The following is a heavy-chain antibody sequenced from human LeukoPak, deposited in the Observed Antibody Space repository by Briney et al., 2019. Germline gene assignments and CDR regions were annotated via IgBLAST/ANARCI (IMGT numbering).Heavy chain of an antibody. J-gene: IGHJ3*01. V-gene: IGHV4-39*01. CDR2: IYNSANT. CDR1: SDSISSSSYR. CDR3: ARHSRSAYTGYEDSFDG. Sequence: SETLTLTCTVSSDSISSSSYRWDWIRQPPGKGLVWVGNIYNSANTHYNPSLKTRITMSVDTSKNQFSLKLNSVTAADTGIYYCARHSRSAYTGYEDSFDGWGQGRLATVPS. D-gene: IGHD5-12*01.